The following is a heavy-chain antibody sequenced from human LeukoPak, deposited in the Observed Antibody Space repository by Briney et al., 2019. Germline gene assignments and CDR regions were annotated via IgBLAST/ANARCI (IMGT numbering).Heavy chain of an antibody. J-gene: IGHJ6*02. D-gene: IGHD5-12*01. V-gene: IGHV1-69*04. CDR1: GYTFTGYY. CDR3: ARGSLTSGYDSFYYGMDV. CDR2: IIPILGIA. Sequence: VASVKVSCKASGYTFTGYYMHWVRQAPGQGLEWMGRIIPILGIANYAQKFQGRVTITADKSTSTAYMELSSLRSEDTAVYYCARGSLTSGYDSFYYGMDVWGQGTTVTVSS.